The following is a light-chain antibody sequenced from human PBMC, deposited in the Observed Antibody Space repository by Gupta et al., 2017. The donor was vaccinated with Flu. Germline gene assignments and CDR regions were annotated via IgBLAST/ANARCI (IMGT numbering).Light chain of an antibody. CDR1: SSDVGRYNY. CDR2: GVS. V-gene: IGLV2-14*01. Sequence: QSALTQPASVSGSPGQSVTISCTGTSSDVGRYNYVSWCQQHPGKAPKFLIYGVSNRPSGVSIRFSGSKSGDTASLTISGLQAEDEADYFCSSYTDSSTWVFGGGTKLTVL. J-gene: IGLJ3*02. CDR3: SSYTDSSTWV.